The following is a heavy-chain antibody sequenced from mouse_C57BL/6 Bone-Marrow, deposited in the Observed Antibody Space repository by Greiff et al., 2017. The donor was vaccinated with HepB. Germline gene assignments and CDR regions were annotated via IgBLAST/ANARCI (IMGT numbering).Heavy chain of an antibody. D-gene: IGHD2-5*01. V-gene: IGHV1-69*01. Sequence: QVQLQQPGAELVMPGASVKLSCKASGYTFTSYWMHWVKQRPGQGLEWIGEIDPSDSYTNYNQKFKGKSTLTVDKSSSTAYMQLSSLTSEDSAVYYCARAYSNYPSYYYAIDYWGQGTSVTVSS. CDR2: IDPSDSYT. J-gene: IGHJ4*01. CDR3: ARAYSNYPSYYYAIDY. CDR1: GYTFTSYW.